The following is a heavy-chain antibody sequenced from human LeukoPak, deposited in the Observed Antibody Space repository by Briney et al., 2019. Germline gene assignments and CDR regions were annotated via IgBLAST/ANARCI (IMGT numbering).Heavy chain of an antibody. Sequence: ASVKVSCKASGYTFTRYGISWVRQAPGQGLEWMGWISVYNGNAKYAQKLQGRVTMTTDTSTSTAYMDLRSLRSDDTAVYYCARESSGLPGTREFDYWGQGTLVTVSS. D-gene: IGHD6-13*01. V-gene: IGHV1-18*01. CDR3: ARESSGLPGTREFDY. J-gene: IGHJ4*02. CDR1: GYTFTRYG. CDR2: ISVYNGNA.